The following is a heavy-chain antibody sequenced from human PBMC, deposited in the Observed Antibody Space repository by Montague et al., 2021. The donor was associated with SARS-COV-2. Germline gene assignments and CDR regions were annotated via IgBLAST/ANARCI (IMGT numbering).Heavy chain of an antibody. Sequence: ETLSLTCTVSGGSISSSSYNWSWISQPPGKGLEWFGSIYYSGSTYYNPSLKSRITISVDTSKNQFSLKLSSVTDADTAVYYCARGWSSPMIVVVIRGHFDYWGQGTLVNV. V-gene: IGHV4-39*07. CDR3: ARGWSSPMIVVVIRGHFDY. J-gene: IGHJ4*02. D-gene: IGHD3-22*01. CDR2: IYYSGST. CDR1: GGSISSSSYN.